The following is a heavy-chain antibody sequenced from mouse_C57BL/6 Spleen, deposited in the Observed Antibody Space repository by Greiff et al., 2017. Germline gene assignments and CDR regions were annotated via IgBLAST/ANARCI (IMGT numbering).Heavy chain of an antibody. V-gene: IGHV1-55*01. Sequence: VKLQQPGAELVKPGASVKMSCKASGYTFTSYWITWVKQRPGQGLEWIGDIYPGSGSTNYNEKFKSKATLTVDTSSSTAYMQLSSLTSEDSAVYYCANYDYDVGAMDYWGQGTSVTVSS. CDR3: ANYDYDVGAMDY. J-gene: IGHJ4*01. CDR2: IYPGSGST. D-gene: IGHD2-4*01. CDR1: GYTFTSYW.